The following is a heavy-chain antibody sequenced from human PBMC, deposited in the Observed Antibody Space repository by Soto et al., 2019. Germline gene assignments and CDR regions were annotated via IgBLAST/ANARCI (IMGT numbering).Heavy chain of an antibody. D-gene: IGHD4-17*01. CDR1: GGSFSGYY. J-gene: IGHJ1*01. Sequence: SSETLSLTCAVYGGSFSGYYWSWIRQPPGKGLEWIGEINHSGSTNYNPSLKSRVTISVDTSKNQFSLNLTSVTAADTAVYYCATPTVTTLNAFQHWGQGTLVTVSS. V-gene: IGHV4-34*01. CDR2: INHSGST. CDR3: ATPTVTTLNAFQH.